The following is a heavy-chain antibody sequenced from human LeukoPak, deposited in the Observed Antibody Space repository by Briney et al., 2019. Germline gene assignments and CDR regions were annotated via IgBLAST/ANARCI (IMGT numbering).Heavy chain of an antibody. Sequence: ASVKVSCKASGYTFTSYDINWVRQATGQGLEWMGWMNPNSGNTGYAQKFQGRVTMTRNTSISTAYMELSSLRSEDTAVYYCASYYYDSSGYYYGMDVWGQGTTVTVSS. CDR1: GYTFTSYD. V-gene: IGHV1-8*01. CDR3: ASYYYDSSGYYYGMDV. J-gene: IGHJ6*02. D-gene: IGHD3-22*01. CDR2: MNPNSGNT.